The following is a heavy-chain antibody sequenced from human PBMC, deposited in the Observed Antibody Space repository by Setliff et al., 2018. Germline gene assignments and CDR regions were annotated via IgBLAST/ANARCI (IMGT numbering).Heavy chain of an antibody. J-gene: IGHJ4*02. D-gene: IGHD2-2*01. CDR1: GYTFSDSG. V-gene: IGHV1-18*04. Sequence: ASVKVSCKASGYTFSDSGINWVRQAPGQGLEWVGWISPYSGKTYSAQRFQGRFTLTTDTSTTTAYMEVRSLTSDDTAVYFCSRLVRYCTATSCQRLSGGEFWGQGTLVTVSS. CDR3: SRLVRYCTATSCQRLSGGEF. CDR2: ISPYSGKT.